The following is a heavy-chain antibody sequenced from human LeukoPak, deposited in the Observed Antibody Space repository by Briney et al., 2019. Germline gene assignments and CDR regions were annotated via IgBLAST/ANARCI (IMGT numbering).Heavy chain of an antibody. V-gene: IGHV1-2*02. CDR3: AKRGYNYDSYYFDY. Sequence: ASVKVSCKASGYTFTGYYIHWVRQAPGQGLEWMGWINPNSGSTNYAQRFQGRVTMTRDTSISTAYMELSSLRSDDTAVYYCAKRGYNYDSYYFDYWGQGTLVTVSS. J-gene: IGHJ4*02. CDR1: GYTFTGYY. D-gene: IGHD5-18*01. CDR2: INPNSGST.